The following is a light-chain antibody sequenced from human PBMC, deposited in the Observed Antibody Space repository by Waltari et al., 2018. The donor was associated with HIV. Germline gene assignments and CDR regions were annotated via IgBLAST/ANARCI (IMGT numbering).Light chain of an antibody. V-gene: IGLV1-40*01. Sequence: QSVLTQPPSVSGAPGQRVTISCSGSSSSLGTNDVHWYQQLPRAAPTLLIYGDYNRPSGVPERFSASRSGTSASLAITGLQPEDEADYYCQSYDTIVGGFYVFGTGTKVTV. CDR2: GDY. CDR1: SSSLGTND. J-gene: IGLJ1*01. CDR3: QSYDTIVGGFYV.